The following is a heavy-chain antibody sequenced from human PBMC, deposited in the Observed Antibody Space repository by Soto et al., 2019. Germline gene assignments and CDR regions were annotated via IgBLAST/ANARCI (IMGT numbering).Heavy chain of an antibody. J-gene: IGHJ4*02. CDR2: ISYDGSNK. D-gene: IGHD3-22*01. CDR1: GFTFSSYG. Sequence: GGSLRLSCAASGFTFSSYGMHWVRQAPGKGLEWVAVISYDGSNKYYADFVEGRFTISRDNSKNTLYLQMYSLKAEDTGVYYWPKSPDYYYSSGYYSYWRQVTLVTVPS. CDR3: PKSPDYYYSSGYYSY. V-gene: IGHV3-30*18.